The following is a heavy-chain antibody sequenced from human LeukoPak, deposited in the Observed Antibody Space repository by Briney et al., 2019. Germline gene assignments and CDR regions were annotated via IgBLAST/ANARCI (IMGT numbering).Heavy chain of an antibody. CDR1: GGTFSNYA. J-gene: IGHJ4*02. D-gene: IGHD5-12*01. V-gene: IGHV1-69*13. CDR2: IIPIFGTS. CDR3: ARASSGYSGYDFY. Sequence: SVKVSCKASGGTFSNYAISWVRQAPGQGLEWMGGIIPIFGTSNYVQKFQGRVTITADESTSTAYMELSSLRSEDTAVYYCARASSGYSGYDFYWGQGTLVTVSS.